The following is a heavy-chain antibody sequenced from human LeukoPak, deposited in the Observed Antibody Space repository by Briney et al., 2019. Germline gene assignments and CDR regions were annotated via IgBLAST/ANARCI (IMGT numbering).Heavy chain of an antibody. CDR3: AKAGYCSSTSCPGNAFDI. Sequence: GGSLRLSCAASGFTFSNNAMHWVHQAPGKGLEWVSAISGSGGSTYYADSVKGRFTISRDNSKNTLYLQMNSLRAEDTAVYYCAKAGYCSSTSCPGNAFDIWGQGTMVTVSS. J-gene: IGHJ3*02. D-gene: IGHD2-2*01. CDR1: GFTFSNNA. CDR2: ISGSGGST. V-gene: IGHV3-23*01.